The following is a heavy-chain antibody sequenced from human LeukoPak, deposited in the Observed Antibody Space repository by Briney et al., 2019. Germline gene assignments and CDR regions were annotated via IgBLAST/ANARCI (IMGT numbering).Heavy chain of an antibody. CDR1: GLTFNNAW. CDR2: IKSKNDGGTT. Sequence: PGGSLRLSCAASGLTFNNAWMSWVRQAPGKGLEWVGRIKSKNDGGTTDYAAPVRGRFTISREDSTNTVFVQMNSLKTEDTAVYYCAAGRLLAASTPPFDYWGQGTLVTVSS. CDR3: AAGRLLAASTPPFDY. V-gene: IGHV3-15*01. D-gene: IGHD2-15*01. J-gene: IGHJ4*02.